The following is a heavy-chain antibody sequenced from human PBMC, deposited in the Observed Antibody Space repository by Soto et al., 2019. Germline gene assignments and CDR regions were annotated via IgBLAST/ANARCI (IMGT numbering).Heavy chain of an antibody. D-gene: IGHD2-15*01. Sequence: PSETLSLTCTVSGGSISSGTYYWTWIRQRPGKGLEWIGFIYYSGRTYYNPSLKSRTTISLDTSENQFSLRLSSVTVADTAVYYCARDSDFCTGGSCYGNLDFWGQGTLVTVSS. V-gene: IGHV4-31*03. CDR2: IYYSGRT. CDR3: ARDSDFCTGGSCYGNLDF. J-gene: IGHJ4*02. CDR1: GGSISSGTYY.